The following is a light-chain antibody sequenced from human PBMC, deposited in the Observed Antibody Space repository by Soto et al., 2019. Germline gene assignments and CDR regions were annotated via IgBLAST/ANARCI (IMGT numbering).Light chain of an antibody. CDR1: SSNLGAGYE. J-gene: IGLJ1*01. CDR2: ENN. V-gene: IGLV1-40*01. Sequence: QSVLTQPPSVSEAPGQRVPISCTGSSSNLGAGYEAHWYQQVPGTAPKLLIYENNNRPSGVPDRFSGSKSGTSASLAITGLQAEDGAEYYCQSKDSSLSGYVFGTGTKRTVL. CDR3: QSKDSSLSGYV.